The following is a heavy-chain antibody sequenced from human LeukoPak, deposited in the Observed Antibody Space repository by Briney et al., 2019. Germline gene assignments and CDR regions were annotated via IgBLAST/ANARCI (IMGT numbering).Heavy chain of an antibody. CDR1: GYTFTGYY. CDR2: INPNSGGT. Sequence: ASVKVSCKASGYTFTGYYMHWVRRATGQGLEWMGWINPNSGGTNYAQKFQGRVTMTRDTSISTAYMELSRLRSDDTAVYYCARDPYDSSSYYYSYFDYWGQGTLVTVSS. J-gene: IGHJ4*02. V-gene: IGHV1-2*02. CDR3: ARDPYDSSSYYYSYFDY. D-gene: IGHD3-22*01.